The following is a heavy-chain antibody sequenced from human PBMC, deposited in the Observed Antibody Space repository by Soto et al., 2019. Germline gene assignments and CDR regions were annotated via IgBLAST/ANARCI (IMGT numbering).Heavy chain of an antibody. CDR3: ARVIRVVPAAMVFDY. Sequence: EVQLVESGGGLVQPGGSLRLSCAASGFTFSSYWMSWVRQAPGKGLEWVANIKQDGSEKYYVDSVKGRFTISRDNAKNSLYLQMNSLRAEDTAVYYCARVIRVVPAAMVFDYWGQGTPVTVSS. V-gene: IGHV3-7*01. CDR2: IKQDGSEK. D-gene: IGHD2-2*01. CDR1: GFTFSSYW. J-gene: IGHJ4*02.